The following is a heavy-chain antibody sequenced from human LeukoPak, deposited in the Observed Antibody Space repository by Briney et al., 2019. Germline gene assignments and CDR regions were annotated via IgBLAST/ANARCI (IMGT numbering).Heavy chain of an antibody. CDR2: INPNSGGT. CDR3: ARDVNNYYYYGMDV. V-gene: IGHV1-2*02. Sequence: ASVKVSCKASGYTFTGYYMHWVRQAPGQGLEWMGWINPNSGGTNYAQKFQGRVTMTRDASIGTAYMELSRLRSDDTAVYYCARDVNNYYYYGMDVRGQGTTVTVSS. J-gene: IGHJ6*02. D-gene: IGHD2/OR15-2a*01. CDR1: GYTFTGYY.